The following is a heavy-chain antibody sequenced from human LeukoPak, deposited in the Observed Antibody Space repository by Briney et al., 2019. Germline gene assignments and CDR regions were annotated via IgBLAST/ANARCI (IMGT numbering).Heavy chain of an antibody. D-gene: IGHD3-10*01. Sequence: AGGSPRLSCAASGFTFSSYAMSWVRQAPGKGLEWVSAISGSGGSTYYADSVKGRFTISRDNSKNTLYLQMNSLRAEDTAVYYCAKGRARKGTHYYYYGMDVWGQGTTVTVSS. CDR2: ISGSGGST. CDR3: AKGRARKGTHYYYYGMDV. J-gene: IGHJ6*02. CDR1: GFTFSSYA. V-gene: IGHV3-23*01.